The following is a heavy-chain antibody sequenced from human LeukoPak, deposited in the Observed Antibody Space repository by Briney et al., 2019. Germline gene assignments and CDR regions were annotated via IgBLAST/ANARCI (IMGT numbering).Heavy chain of an antibody. J-gene: IGHJ4*02. Sequence: PGGSLRLSCAAAGFTFDDYGMSWVRQAPGKGLEWVSGINWNGGSTGYADSVKGRFTISRDNAKSSLYLQMNSLRAEDTALYYCAREGPYYYGSGSYRPYFDYGGQGTLVTVSS. V-gene: IGHV3-20*04. D-gene: IGHD3-10*01. CDR3: AREGPYYYGSGSYRPYFDY. CDR2: INWNGGST. CDR1: GFTFDDYG.